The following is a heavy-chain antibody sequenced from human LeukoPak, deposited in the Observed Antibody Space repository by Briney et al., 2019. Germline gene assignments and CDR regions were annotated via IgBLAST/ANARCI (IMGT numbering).Heavy chain of an antibody. Sequence: GGSLRLSCAAAGVTVSSNYMSWVRQVPGRGLEWVSMLYSDGTTHYLDSVKGRFSISRDSSKNTLYLQMNSLRAEDTAVYYCAREDSYYYGSGSYPFDYWGQGTLVTVSS. CDR2: LYSDGTT. J-gene: IGHJ4*02. CDR3: AREDSYYYGSGSYPFDY. V-gene: IGHV3-53*01. D-gene: IGHD3-10*01. CDR1: GVTVSSNY.